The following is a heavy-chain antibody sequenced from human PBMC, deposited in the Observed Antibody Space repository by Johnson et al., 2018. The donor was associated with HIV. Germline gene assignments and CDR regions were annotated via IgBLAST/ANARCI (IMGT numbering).Heavy chain of an antibody. V-gene: IGHV3-9*01. CDR3: AKDGIAVAGRAALDI. J-gene: IGHJ3*02. Sequence: VQLVESGGGLVQPGRSLRLSCAASGFTFDDYAMHWVRQAPGKGLEWVSGISWNSGSIGYADSVKGRFTISRDNAKNSLYVQMNSLRAEDTALYYCAKDGIAVAGRAALDIWGQGTMVTVSS. CDR1: GFTFDDYA. D-gene: IGHD6-19*01. CDR2: ISWNSGSI.